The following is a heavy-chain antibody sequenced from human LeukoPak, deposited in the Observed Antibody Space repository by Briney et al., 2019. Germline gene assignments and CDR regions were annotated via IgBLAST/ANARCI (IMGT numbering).Heavy chain of an antibody. CDR3: ARGGWYGRYFDY. V-gene: IGHV4-59*08. Sequence: PSETLSLTCAVSGGSISSYYLSWIRQPPGKGLEWIGYIYYSGSTNYNPSLKSRVTISVDTSKNQFSLKLSSVTAADTAVYYCARGGWYGRYFDYWGQGTLVTVSS. CDR2: IYYSGST. CDR1: GGSISSYY. D-gene: IGHD6-19*01. J-gene: IGHJ4*02.